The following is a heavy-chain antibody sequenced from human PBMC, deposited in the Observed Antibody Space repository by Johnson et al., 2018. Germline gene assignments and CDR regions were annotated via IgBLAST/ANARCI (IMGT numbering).Heavy chain of an antibody. D-gene: IGHD6-13*01. CDR3: ARAESSPHYGMDV. CDR2: IWYDGSNK. J-gene: IGHJ6*02. Sequence: VQLVETGGGVVQPGRSLRLSCAASGFTFSSYGMHWVRQAPGKGLEWVAVIWYDGSNKYYADSVKGRFTHSRDNSKNPLYLQVNSRRAEDTAVYYCARAESSPHYGMDVWGQGTTVTVSS. V-gene: IGHV3-33*08. CDR1: GFTFSSYG.